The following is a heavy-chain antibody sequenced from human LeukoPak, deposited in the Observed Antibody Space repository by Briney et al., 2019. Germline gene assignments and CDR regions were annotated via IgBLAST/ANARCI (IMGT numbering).Heavy chain of an antibody. D-gene: IGHD1-14*01. V-gene: IGHV3-13*01. CDR1: GFTFSSYD. CDR2: IGTAGDT. J-gene: IGHJ4*02. CDR3: AKDRRNDFDF. Sequence: GGSLRLSYAASGFTFSSYDMHWVRQATGKGLEWVSAIGTAGDTYYPGSVKGRFTISRDNAKNSLYLQMNSLRAADTALYYCAKDRRNDFDFWGQGTLVTVSS.